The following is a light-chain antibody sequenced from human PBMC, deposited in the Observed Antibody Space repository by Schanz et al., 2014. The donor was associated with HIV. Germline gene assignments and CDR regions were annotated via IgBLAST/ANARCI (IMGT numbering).Light chain of an antibody. J-gene: IGLJ2*01. CDR1: SSNIGAGYD. CDR2: DNT. V-gene: IGLV1-40*01. Sequence: QSVLTQPPSVSGAPGQRVTISCTGSSSNIGAGYDVHWYQHLPGTAPTLLIFDNTNRPSGVPDRFSGSKSGTSATLGITGLQTGDEADYYCGTWDSSLSAVVFGGGTKLTVL. CDR3: GTWDSSLSAVV.